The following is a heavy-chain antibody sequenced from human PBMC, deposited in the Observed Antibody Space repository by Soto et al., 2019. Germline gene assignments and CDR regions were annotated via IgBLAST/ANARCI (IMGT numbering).Heavy chain of an antibody. J-gene: IGHJ4*02. CDR1: GGFVNYYH. V-gene: IGHV4-59*02. CDR3: ARTSSVAWPFDL. CDR2: IVYSGST. D-gene: IGHD1-26*01. Sequence: QVQLQESGPRLVKPSETLSLTCSVSGGFVNYYHWDGIRQSPGMELAWIGSIVYSGSTNYNPSLQRRLTLPVETSNNQFSLKLTSLTVADTAIYFCARTSSVAWPFDLWCRGTLGTVSS.